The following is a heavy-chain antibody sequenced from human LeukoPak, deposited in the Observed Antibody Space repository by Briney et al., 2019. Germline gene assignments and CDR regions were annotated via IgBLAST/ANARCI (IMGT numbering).Heavy chain of an antibody. D-gene: IGHD3-22*01. V-gene: IGHV4-59*12. CDR1: GGSISSYY. CDR3: ASAYYYDSSGYLEYFQH. CDR2: IYYSGST. Sequence: SETLSLTCTVSGGSISSYYWSWIRQPPGKGLEWIGYIYYSGSTNYNPSLKSRVTISVDRSKNQFSLKLSSVTAADTAVYYCASAYYYDSSGYLEYFQHWGQGTLVTVSS. J-gene: IGHJ1*01.